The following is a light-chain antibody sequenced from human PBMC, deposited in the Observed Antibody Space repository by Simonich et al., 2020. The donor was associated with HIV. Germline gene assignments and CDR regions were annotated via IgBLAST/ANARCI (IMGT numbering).Light chain of an antibody. Sequence: QLVLTQSPSASASLGASVKLTCTLSSGHSSYAIAWPQQPPEKGPRYLMKLNSDGSHSKGDGIPDRFSGSSSGAERYLTISSLQSEDEADYYCQTWGTGIQGVFGGGTKLTVL. V-gene: IGLV4-69*01. CDR3: QTWGTGIQGV. CDR1: SGHSSYA. J-gene: IGLJ3*02. CDR2: LNSDGSH.